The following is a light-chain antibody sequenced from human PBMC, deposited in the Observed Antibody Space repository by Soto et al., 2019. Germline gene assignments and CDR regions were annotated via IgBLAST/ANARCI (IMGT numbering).Light chain of an antibody. J-gene: IGKJ1*01. CDR1: QSITTNY. V-gene: IGKV3-20*01. CDR2: GAS. CDR3: HQDHSWT. Sequence: EIVMTQSPATLSVSPGERATLSCRASQSITTNYLAWYQQKPGQSPRLLIYGASSRATGIPDRLSGSGSGTDFTLTISSPEPEDFAVYYCHQDHSWTFGQGTKVDIK.